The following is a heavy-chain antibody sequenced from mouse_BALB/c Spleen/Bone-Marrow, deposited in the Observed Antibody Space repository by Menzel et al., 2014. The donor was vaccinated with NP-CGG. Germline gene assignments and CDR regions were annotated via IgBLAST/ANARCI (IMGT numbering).Heavy chain of an antibody. D-gene: IGHD1-1*01. CDR2: IDPANGNT. Sequence: EVQLVESGAELVKPGASVKLSCTASGFNIKDTYMHWVKQRPEQGLEWIGRIDPANGNTKYDPKFQGKATITADTSSNTAYLQLSSLTSEDTGVYYCAFYYYGSSLFAYWGQGTLATVSA. CDR3: AFYYYGSSLFAY. V-gene: IGHV14-3*02. CDR1: GFNIKDTY. J-gene: IGHJ3*01.